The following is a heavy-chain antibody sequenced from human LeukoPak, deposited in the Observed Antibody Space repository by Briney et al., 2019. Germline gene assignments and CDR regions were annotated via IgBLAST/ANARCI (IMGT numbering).Heavy chain of an antibody. D-gene: IGHD2-2*01. V-gene: IGHV4-31*03. Sequence: SQTLSLTCTVSGGSISSGGYYWSWIRQHPGKGLEWIGYIYYSGSTYYNPSLKSRVTISVDTSKNQFSLKLSSVTAADTAVHYCARDYCSSTSCYYYYGMDVWGQGTTVTVSS. J-gene: IGHJ6*02. CDR3: ARDYCSSTSCYYYYGMDV. CDR1: GGSISSGGYY. CDR2: IYYSGST.